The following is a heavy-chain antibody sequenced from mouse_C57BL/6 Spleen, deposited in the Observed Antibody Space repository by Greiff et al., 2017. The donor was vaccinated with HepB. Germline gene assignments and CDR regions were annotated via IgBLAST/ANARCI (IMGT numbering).Heavy chain of an antibody. Sequence: LVESGPELVKPGASVKISCKASGYAFSSSWMNWVKQRPGKGLEWIGRIYPGDGDTNYNGKFKGKATLTADKSSSTAYMHLSSLTSEDSAVYFCARVLLRSFDYWGQGTTLTVSS. CDR1: GYAFSSSW. D-gene: IGHD1-1*01. V-gene: IGHV1-82*01. CDR3: ARVLLRSFDY. J-gene: IGHJ2*01. CDR2: IYPGDGDT.